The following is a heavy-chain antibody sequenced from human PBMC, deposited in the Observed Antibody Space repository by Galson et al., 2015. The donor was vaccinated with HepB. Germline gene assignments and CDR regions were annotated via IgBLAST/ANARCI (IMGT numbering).Heavy chain of an antibody. Sequence: SVKVSCKASGGTFSSHTISWVRQAPGQGLEWMGRINPILSTTNYAQKFQGRVTITADKSTTTAYMELSGLRSDDTAVYYCARGPWFGELTGILVLQHWGQGTLVTVSS. V-gene: IGHV1-69*08. CDR3: ARGPWFGELTGILVLQH. CDR2: INPILSTT. D-gene: IGHD3-10*01. J-gene: IGHJ1*01. CDR1: GGTFSSHT.